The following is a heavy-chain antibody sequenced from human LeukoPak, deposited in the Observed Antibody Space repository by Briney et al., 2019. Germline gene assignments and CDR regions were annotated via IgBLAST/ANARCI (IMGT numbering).Heavy chain of an antibody. CDR3: GKGPQRGTAGAIDY. V-gene: IGHV3-30*18. Sequence: GGSLRLSCAASGFTFNNYGMHWVRQAPGKGLEWVAVISYDGRNKHYPDSVKGRFTISRDISTDTLWLQMDSLRTEDTAVYYCGKGPQRGTAGAIDYGAREPWSPSPQ. J-gene: IGHJ4*02. CDR2: ISYDGRNK. D-gene: IGHD3-10*01. CDR1: GFTFNNYG.